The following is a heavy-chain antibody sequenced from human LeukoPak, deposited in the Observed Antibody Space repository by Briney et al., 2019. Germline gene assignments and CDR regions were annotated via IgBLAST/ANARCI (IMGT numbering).Heavy chain of an antibody. J-gene: IGHJ3*02. CDR2: IYYSGGT. V-gene: IGHV4-59*01. Sequence: SETLSLTCTVSGGSISSYYWSWIRQPPGKGLEWIGYIYYSGGTNYNPSLKSRVTISVDTSKNQFSLKLSSVTAADTAVYYCARDFYDYVWGTNAFDIWGQGTMVTVSS. D-gene: IGHD3-16*01. CDR3: ARDFYDYVWGTNAFDI. CDR1: GGSISSYY.